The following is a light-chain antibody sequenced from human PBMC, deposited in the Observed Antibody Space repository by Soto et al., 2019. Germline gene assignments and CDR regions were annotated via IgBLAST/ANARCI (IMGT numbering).Light chain of an antibody. CDR2: GAA. V-gene: IGKV3-15*01. CDR3: QHYNNWPPWT. Sequence: DIVMTQSPATLSVSPGERATLSCRASQRVRSNLAWYQQKPGQAPSLLIYGAATRAIGIPARFSGSGSGTEFTLTISSLQSEDFAVYYCQHYNNWPPWTFGQGTKVDIK. CDR1: QRVRSN. J-gene: IGKJ1*01.